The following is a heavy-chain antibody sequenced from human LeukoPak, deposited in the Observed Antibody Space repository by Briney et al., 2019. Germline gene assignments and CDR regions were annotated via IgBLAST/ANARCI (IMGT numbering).Heavy chain of an antibody. CDR2: INHSGST. CDR1: GGPFSGYY. D-gene: IGHD3-22*01. J-gene: IGHJ6*03. Sequence: SETLSLTCAVYGGPFSGYYWSWIRQPPGKGLEWIGEINHSGSTNYNPSLKSRVTISVDTSKNQFSLKLSSVTAADTAVYYCARFGDYYDSGGYRAGYYYYMGVWGKGTTVTVSS. V-gene: IGHV4-34*01. CDR3: ARFGDYYDSGGYRAGYYYYMGV.